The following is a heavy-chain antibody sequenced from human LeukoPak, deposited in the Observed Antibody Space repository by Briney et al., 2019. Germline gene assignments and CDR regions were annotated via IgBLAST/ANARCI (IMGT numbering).Heavy chain of an antibody. V-gene: IGHV7-4-1*02. CDR2: INTNTGNP. CDR1: GYTFTSYA. Sequence: GASVKVSCKASGYTFTSYAMNWVRQAPGQGLEWMGWINTNTGNPTYAQGFTGRFVFSLDTSVSTAYLQISSLKAEDTAVYYCARGALAYYYGSAPGLYYFDYWGQGTLVTVSS. J-gene: IGHJ4*02. D-gene: IGHD3-10*01. CDR3: ARGALAYYYGSAPGLYYFDY.